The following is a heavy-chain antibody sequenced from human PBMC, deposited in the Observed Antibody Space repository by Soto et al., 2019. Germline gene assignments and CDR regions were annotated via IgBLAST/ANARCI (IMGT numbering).Heavy chain of an antibody. J-gene: IGHJ4*02. CDR1: GYSFTSYG. Sequence: ASVKVSCKASGYSFTSYGISWVGQAPGQGLEWMGWINTANGNTQYSQKFQGRLTIIRDTSASTGNMDLSTLRSEDTAIYYCARGGGGSSFGELPFFDYWGQGALVTVSS. CDR3: ARGGGGSSFGELPFFDY. CDR2: INTANGNT. D-gene: IGHD3-16*02. V-gene: IGHV1-3*04.